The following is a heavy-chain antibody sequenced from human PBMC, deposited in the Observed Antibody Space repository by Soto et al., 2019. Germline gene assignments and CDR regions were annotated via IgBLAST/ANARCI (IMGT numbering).Heavy chain of an antibody. J-gene: IGHJ5*02. V-gene: IGHV1-69*13. CDR3: ARGYCSSTSCYDYWFDP. CDR2: IIPIFGTA. D-gene: IGHD2-2*01. CDR1: GGTFSSYA. Sequence: ASVKVSCKASGGTFSSYAISWVRQAPGQGLEWMGGIIPIFGTANYAQKFQGRVTITADESTSTAYMELSSLRSEDTAVYYCARGYCSSTSCYDYWFDPWGQGTLVTV.